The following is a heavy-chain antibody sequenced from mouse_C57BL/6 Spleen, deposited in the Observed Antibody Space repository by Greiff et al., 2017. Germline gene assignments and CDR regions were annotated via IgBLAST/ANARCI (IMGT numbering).Heavy chain of an antibody. J-gene: IGHJ4*01. CDR3: CDGNYYYYAMDY. Sequence: VQLMESGAELVQPGASVKLSCTASGFNFNDYYMHWVKQWPEQGLEWIGRIGPEDGETKYAPKFRGKATITADTASNTAYLQLSSLTDEDTAVYYCCDGNYYYYAMDYWGQGTSVTVSS. V-gene: IGHV14-2*01. D-gene: IGHD2-1*01. CDR1: GFNFNDYY. CDR2: IGPEDGET.